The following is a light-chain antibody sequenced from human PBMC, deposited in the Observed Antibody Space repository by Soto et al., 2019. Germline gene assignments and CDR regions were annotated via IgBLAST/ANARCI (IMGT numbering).Light chain of an antibody. V-gene: IGKV1-27*01. CDR1: QGITNY. Sequence: DIQMTQSPSSLSASVGDRVTITCRASQGITNYLAWYQQKPGKVPKLLIYAASTLQSGVPSRFSGSGSGTDFTLTISSLQPEDVETYYCQKYNSGGTFGQGTTVEIK. CDR2: AAS. J-gene: IGKJ1*01. CDR3: QKYNSGGT.